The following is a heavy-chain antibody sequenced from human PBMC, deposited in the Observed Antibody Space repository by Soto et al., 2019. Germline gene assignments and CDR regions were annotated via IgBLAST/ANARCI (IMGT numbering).Heavy chain of an antibody. CDR2: INAGNGNT. CDR1: GYTFTNYA. V-gene: IGHV1-3*01. CDR3: ARDLGGWTDY. J-gene: IGHJ4*02. D-gene: IGHD6-19*01. Sequence: QVQVVQSGAEVKKPGDSLKVSCKASGYTFTNYAMQWVRQAPGQRPEWMGWINAGNGNTKYSQKFQGRVTITRDTSASTAYMELSSLRSEDTAVYYCARDLGGWTDYWGQGTLVTVSS.